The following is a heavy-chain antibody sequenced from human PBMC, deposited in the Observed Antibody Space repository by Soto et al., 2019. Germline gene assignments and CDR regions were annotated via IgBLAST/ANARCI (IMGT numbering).Heavy chain of an antibody. CDR2: IIPIFGTA. CDR1: GGTFSSYA. V-gene: IGHV1-69*13. D-gene: IGHD6-13*01. Sequence: SVKVSCKASGGTFSSYAISWVRQAPGQGLEWMGGIIPIFGTANYAQKFQGRVTITADESTSTAYMELSSLRSEDAAVYYCARDGEQQLVFDYWGQGTLVTVSS. J-gene: IGHJ4*02. CDR3: ARDGEQQLVFDY.